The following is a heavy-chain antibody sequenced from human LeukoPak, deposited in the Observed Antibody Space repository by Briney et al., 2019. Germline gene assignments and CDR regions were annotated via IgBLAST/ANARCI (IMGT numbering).Heavy chain of an antibody. CDR2: ISSDGSDK. CDR3: ARGSVGTPPPFGY. V-gene: IGHV3-30*04. D-gene: IGHD2-15*01. CDR1: GLSFSSST. Sequence: GRSLRLSCVASGLSFSSSTLHWVRQTPGKGLEWVALISSDGSDKSYADSVKGRFTISRDNSKNTLYLQMNSLGGEDTAVYYRARGSVGTPPPFGYWGQGTLVTVSS. J-gene: IGHJ4*02.